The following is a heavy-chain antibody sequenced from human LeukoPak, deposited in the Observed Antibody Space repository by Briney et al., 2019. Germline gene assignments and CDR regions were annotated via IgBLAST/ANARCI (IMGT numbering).Heavy chain of an antibody. Sequence: SETLSLTCTVSGGSISSGDYYWSWIRQPPGKGLEWIGYIYYSGSTYYNPSLKSRVTISVDTPKNQFSLKLSSVTAADTAVYYCASSSSWYDRDAFDIWGQGTMVTVSS. J-gene: IGHJ3*02. V-gene: IGHV4-30-4*08. CDR1: GGSISSGDYY. CDR3: ASSSSWYDRDAFDI. CDR2: IYYSGST. D-gene: IGHD6-13*01.